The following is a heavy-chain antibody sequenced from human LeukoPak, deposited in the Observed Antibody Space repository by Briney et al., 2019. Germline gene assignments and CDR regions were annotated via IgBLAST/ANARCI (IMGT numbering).Heavy chain of an antibody. Sequence: PSETLSLTCTVSGGSISSSYYSWGWIRQPPGKGLEWIGNIYYSGNTYYNPSLKSRVNISVDTSKNQFSLKMSSVTAADTAVYYCAGRPGDFWSGYDGALFLGDAQQGVIDPWGQGILVTVSS. CDR3: AGRPGDFWSGYDGALFLGDAQQGVIDP. D-gene: IGHD3-3*01. CDR2: IYYSGNT. J-gene: IGHJ5*02. CDR1: GGSISSSYYS. V-gene: IGHV4-39*01.